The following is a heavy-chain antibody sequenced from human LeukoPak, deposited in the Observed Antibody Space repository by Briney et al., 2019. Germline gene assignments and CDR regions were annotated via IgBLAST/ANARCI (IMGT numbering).Heavy chain of an antibody. CDR3: AGGGSIEVAGY. D-gene: IGHD6-19*01. V-gene: IGHV3-74*01. CDR1: GFSFSRYW. J-gene: IGHJ4*02. CDR2: INNEGIIT. Sequence: GGSLRLSCAASGFSFSRYWMHWVRQAPGKGRVWVSRINNEGIITHYADSVKGRFTISRDNAKNTLYLQMNSLRVEDTAVYYCAGGGSIEVAGYWGQGTLVTVSS.